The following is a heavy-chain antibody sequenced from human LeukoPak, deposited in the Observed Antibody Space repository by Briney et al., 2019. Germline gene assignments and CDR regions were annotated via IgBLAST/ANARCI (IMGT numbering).Heavy chain of an antibody. J-gene: IGHJ4*02. D-gene: IGHD3-22*01. Sequence: GASVKVSCKASGGTFSSYAISWVRQAPGQGLEWMGRIIPILGIANYAQKFQGRVTITADKSTSTAYMELSSLRSEDTAVYYCAREGSTYYYDSSGYYPFDYWGQGTLVTVSS. CDR2: IIPILGIA. CDR1: GGTFSSYA. V-gene: IGHV1-69*04. CDR3: AREGSTYYYDSSGYYPFDY.